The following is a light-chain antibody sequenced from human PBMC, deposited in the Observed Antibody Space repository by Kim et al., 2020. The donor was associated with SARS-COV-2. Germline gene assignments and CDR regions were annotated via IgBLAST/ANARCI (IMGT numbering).Light chain of an antibody. J-gene: IGLJ3*02. CDR3: QAWDSSTAPV. Sequence: SYELTQPPSVSVSSGQTASITCSGDKLGDKYACWYQQKPGQSPVLVINQDSKRPSGIPERFSGSNSGNTATLTISGTQSMDEADYYCQAWDSSTAPVFGG. CDR2: QDS. V-gene: IGLV3-1*01. CDR1: KLGDKY.